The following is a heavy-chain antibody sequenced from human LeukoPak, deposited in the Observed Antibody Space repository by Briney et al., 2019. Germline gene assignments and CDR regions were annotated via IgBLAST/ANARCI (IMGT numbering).Heavy chain of an antibody. CDR1: GGSISGHS. Sequence: SETLSLTCAVYGGSISGHSWTWIRQPAGKGLEWIGEMNHSGGANYNPSLESRLTMSVDSSKNQFSLKLSSVSAADTAVYYCTRWGSWPYDYWGQGTLVTVSS. D-gene: IGHD6-13*01. J-gene: IGHJ4*02. CDR2: MNHSGGA. V-gene: IGHV4-34*01. CDR3: TRWGSWPYDY.